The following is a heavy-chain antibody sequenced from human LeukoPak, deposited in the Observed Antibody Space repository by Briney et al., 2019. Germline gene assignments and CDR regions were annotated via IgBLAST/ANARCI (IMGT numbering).Heavy chain of an antibody. V-gene: IGHV3-23*01. CDR1: GFTFSSYA. CDR3: AKGYLWFGEFLEYNWFDP. J-gene: IGHJ5*02. D-gene: IGHD3-10*01. CDR2: ISGSGGST. Sequence: GGSLRLSCAASGFTFSSYAMSWVRQAPGKGLEWVSAISGSGGSTYYADSVKGRFTISRDNSKNTLYLQMNSLRAEDTAVYYCAKGYLWFGEFLEYNWFDPWGQGTLVTVSS.